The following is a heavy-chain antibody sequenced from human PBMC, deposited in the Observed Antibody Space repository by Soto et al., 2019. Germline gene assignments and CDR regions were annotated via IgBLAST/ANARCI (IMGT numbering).Heavy chain of an antibody. CDR1: GYTFINYA. Sequence: ASVKVSCKASGYTFINYAIHWVRQAPGQRLEWMGWINAGNGDTKYSQKFQDRVTLTRDTSASEGYMELSSLTSEDTAVYYCTRHSVGKAAMEGAIDYWGQGTLVTVSS. J-gene: IGHJ4*02. D-gene: IGHD2-2*01. CDR3: TRHSVGKAAMEGAIDY. V-gene: IGHV1-3*01. CDR2: INAGNGDT.